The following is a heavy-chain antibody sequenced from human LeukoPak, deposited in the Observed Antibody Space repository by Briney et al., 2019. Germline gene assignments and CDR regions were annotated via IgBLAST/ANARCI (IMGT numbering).Heavy chain of an antibody. V-gene: IGHV3-48*01. Sequence: GGSLRLSCAASGFTFSSYSMHWVRQAPGKGLEWVSYISSTSTTINYADSVKGRFTISRDNAKNSLYLQINSPRAEDTAVYYCARAWTYYVDYWGQGTLVTVSS. J-gene: IGHJ4*02. CDR3: ARAWTYYVDY. CDR1: GFTFSSYS. D-gene: IGHD3/OR15-3a*01. CDR2: ISSTSTTI.